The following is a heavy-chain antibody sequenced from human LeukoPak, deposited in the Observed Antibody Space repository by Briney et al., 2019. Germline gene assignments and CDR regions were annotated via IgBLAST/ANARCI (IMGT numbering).Heavy chain of an antibody. V-gene: IGHV3-7*05. Sequence: GGSLRLSCAASGFTLSNYWMTWVRQAPGTGLEWVASIKYGGREKFYVDSVKGRFTISRDNAKNSLYLQMNSLRPEDTALYYCARARGMEVWGQGTTVTVSS. CDR1: GFTLSNYW. CDR3: ARARGMEV. J-gene: IGHJ6*02. CDR2: IKYGGREK.